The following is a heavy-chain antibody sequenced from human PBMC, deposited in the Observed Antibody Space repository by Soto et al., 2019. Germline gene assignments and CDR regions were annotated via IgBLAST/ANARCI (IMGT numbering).Heavy chain of an antibody. J-gene: IGHJ4*02. D-gene: IGHD6-19*01. CDR3: ARALGSSGWYGTLDY. V-gene: IGHV3-53*04. CDR1: GFTVSSNY. CDR2: IYSGGST. Sequence: EVQLVESGGGLVQPGGSLRLSCAASGFTVSSNYMSWVRQAPGKGLEWVSVIYSGGSTYYADSVKGRFTISRHNSKNTLYLQMNSLRAEDTAVYYCARALGSSGWYGTLDYWGQGTLVTVSS.